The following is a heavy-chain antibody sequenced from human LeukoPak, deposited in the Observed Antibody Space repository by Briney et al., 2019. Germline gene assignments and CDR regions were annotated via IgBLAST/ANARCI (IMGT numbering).Heavy chain of an antibody. CDR1: GGSLINYC. J-gene: IGHJ4*02. D-gene: IGHD3-22*01. CDR2: IYYSGST. V-gene: IGHV4-59*01. CDR3: ARVSSSGILDY. Sequence: SETPSLTCTVSGGSLINYCWSWIRQPPGKGLEWIGYIYYSGSTNYNPSLKSRVTISVDTSKNQFSVKLSYVTAADTAVYYCARVSSSGILDYWGQGTLVTVSS.